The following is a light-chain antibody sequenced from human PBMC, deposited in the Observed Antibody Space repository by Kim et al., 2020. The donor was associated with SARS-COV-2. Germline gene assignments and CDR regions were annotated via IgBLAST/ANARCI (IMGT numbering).Light chain of an antibody. J-gene: IGKJ4*01. Sequence: PGERASLSCRASQSVSRDCLAWYQQKPGQPPRLFIYCASNRATGISDRFTGSGSGTDFTLTINRLEPGDSAVYYCQQYGSSPLTFGGGTKVDIK. CDR3: QQYGSSPLT. CDR1: QSVSRDC. V-gene: IGKV3-20*01. CDR2: CAS.